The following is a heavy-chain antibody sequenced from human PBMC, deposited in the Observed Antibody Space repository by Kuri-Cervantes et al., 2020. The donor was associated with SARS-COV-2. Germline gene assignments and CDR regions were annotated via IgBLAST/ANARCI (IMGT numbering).Heavy chain of an antibody. CDR2: ISAYNGNT. J-gene: IGHJ4*02. CDR1: GYTLTSYG. CDR3: ARSTYYGSGSYPNRYYFDY. Sequence: ASVKVSCKASGYTLTSYGISWVRQAPGQGLEWMGWISAYNGNTNYAQKLQGRVTMTTDTSTSTAYMELRSLRSDDTAVYYCARSTYYGSGSYPNRYYFDYWGQGTLVTVSS. D-gene: IGHD3-10*01. V-gene: IGHV1-18*01.